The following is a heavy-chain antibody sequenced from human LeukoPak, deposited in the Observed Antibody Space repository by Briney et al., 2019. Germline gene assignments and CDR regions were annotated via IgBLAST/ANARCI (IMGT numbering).Heavy chain of an antibody. V-gene: IGHV3-23*01. CDR2: ISGSDGST. Sequence: GASLRLSCTASGFSFSNYAMSWVRQTPGRGLGWVSTISGSDGSTNYADSVKGRFTISRDNSENTLSLQMNSLRAEDTAIYYCSKGPHSMYSTSWFDYWGQGTLVTVSS. D-gene: IGHD2-2*01. J-gene: IGHJ4*02. CDR3: SKGPHSMYSTSWFDY. CDR1: GFSFSNYA.